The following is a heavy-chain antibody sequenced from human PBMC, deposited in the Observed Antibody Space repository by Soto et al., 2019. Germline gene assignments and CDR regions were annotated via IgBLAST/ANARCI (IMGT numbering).Heavy chain of an antibody. CDR3: ARLPSIFGVVTVDY. CDR1: GGSFSGYY. J-gene: IGHJ4*02. D-gene: IGHD3-3*01. V-gene: IGHV4-34*01. CDR2: INHSGST. Sequence: PSETLSLTCAVYGGSFSGYYWSWIRQPPGKGLEWIGEINHSGSTNYNPSLKSRVTISVDTSKNQFSLKLSPVTAADTAVYYCARLPSIFGVVTVDYWGQGTMVTVS.